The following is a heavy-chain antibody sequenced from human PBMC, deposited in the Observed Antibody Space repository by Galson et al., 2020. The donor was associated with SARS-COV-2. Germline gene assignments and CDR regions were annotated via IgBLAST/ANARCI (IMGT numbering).Heavy chain of an antibody. J-gene: IGHJ6*02. CDR2: ISWNSGSI. Sequence: GGSLRLSCAASGFTFDDYAMHWVRQAPGKGLEWVSGISWNSGSIGYADSVKGRFTISRDNAKNSLYLQMNSLRAEDTALYYCAKDYYGSGTGGMDVWGQGTTVTVSS. CDR1: GFTFDDYA. CDR3: AKDYYGSGTGGMDV. D-gene: IGHD3-10*01. V-gene: IGHV3-9*01.